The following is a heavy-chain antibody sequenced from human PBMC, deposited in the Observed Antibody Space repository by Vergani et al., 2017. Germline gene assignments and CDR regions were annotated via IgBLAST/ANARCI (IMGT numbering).Heavy chain of an antibody. Sequence: QVQLVESGGGVVQPGRSLRLSCAASGFTFSSYGMHWVRQAPGKGLEWVAVISYDGSNKYYADSVKGRFTISRDNSKNTLYLQMNSLRAEDTAVYYCAKEGYCSSTSCYPLGRQNYYYYMDVWGKGTTVTVSS. J-gene: IGHJ6*03. CDR3: AKEGYCSSTSCYPLGRQNYYYYMDV. CDR2: ISYDGSNK. CDR1: GFTFSSYG. D-gene: IGHD2-2*01. V-gene: IGHV3-30*18.